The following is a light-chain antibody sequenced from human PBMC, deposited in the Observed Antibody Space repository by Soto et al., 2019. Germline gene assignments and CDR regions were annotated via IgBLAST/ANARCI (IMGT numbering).Light chain of an antibody. CDR3: QQYGSSTGIT. V-gene: IGKV3-20*01. CDR2: VAS. J-gene: IGKJ4*01. Sequence: EIVLTQSPGTPSLSPGERATLSCRASQSVTSNYLAWYQQKPGLAPRLLISVASRRATGIPDRFSGSGSGTDFTLTISRLEPEDFAVYYCQQYGSSTGITFGGGTKVEIK. CDR1: QSVTSNY.